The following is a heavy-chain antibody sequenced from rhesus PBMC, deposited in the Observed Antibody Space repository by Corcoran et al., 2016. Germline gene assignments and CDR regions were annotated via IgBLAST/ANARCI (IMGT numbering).Heavy chain of an antibody. CDR2: ISGSGGST. CDR3: ASSIAGTTGAFDF. D-gene: IGHD1-20*01. V-gene: IGHV4-173*01. CDR1: GGSISSNY. J-gene: IGHJ3*01. Sequence: QLQLQESGPGLVKPSETLSLTCAVSGGSISSNYWSWIRQPPGKGLELIGRISGSGGSTDYNPSLKCRVTISTDTSKNQLSMKLSSVTAADTAVYYCASSIAGTTGAFDFWGQGLRVTVSS.